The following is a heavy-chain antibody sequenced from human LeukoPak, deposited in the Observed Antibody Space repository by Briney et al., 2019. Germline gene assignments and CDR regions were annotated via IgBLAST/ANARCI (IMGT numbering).Heavy chain of an antibody. CDR2: ISGSGGST. J-gene: IGHJ4*02. CDR3: ARDPPRDWGVTVTLKY. D-gene: IGHD4-11*01. Sequence: PGGSLRLSCAASGFTFSSYAMSWVRQAPGKGLEWVSAISGSGGSTYYADSVKGRFTISRDNSKNTLYLQMNSLRAEDTAVYYCARDPPRDWGVTVTLKYWGQGTLVTVSS. V-gene: IGHV3-23*01. CDR1: GFTFSSYA.